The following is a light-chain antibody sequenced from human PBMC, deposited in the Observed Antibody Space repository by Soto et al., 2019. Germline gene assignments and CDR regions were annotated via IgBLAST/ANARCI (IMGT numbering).Light chain of an antibody. V-gene: IGKV3-15*01. Sequence: EILVTQSPAILSVSPGESVTLSCRASQSVSTNVAWYQQKPGQAPRLLVYGASTRASGIPVRFSGSGSGTEFTLTISSLQSEDFAVYYCHQYNNWLALTCGGGTKVDIK. CDR3: HQYNNWLALT. CDR1: QSVSTN. J-gene: IGKJ4*01. CDR2: GAS.